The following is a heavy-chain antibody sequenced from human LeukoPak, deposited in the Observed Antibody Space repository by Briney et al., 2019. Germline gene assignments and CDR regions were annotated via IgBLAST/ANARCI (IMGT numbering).Heavy chain of an antibody. CDR3: AREVDKGFYYMDV. D-gene: IGHD2-15*01. Sequence: SETLSLTCNVSGDSLRRSNYYWGWVRQPPGKGLEWIGSVFNTGPTYSSPSLKSRVTISLDMSKNQFSLKLTSVTAADTAVYYCAREVDKGFYYMDVWGRGATVIVSS. CDR1: GDSLRRSNYY. CDR2: VFNTGPT. J-gene: IGHJ6*03. V-gene: IGHV4-39*07.